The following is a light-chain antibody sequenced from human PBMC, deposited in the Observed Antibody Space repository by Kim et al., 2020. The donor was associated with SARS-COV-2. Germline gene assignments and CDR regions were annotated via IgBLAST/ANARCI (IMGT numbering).Light chain of an antibody. J-gene: IGKJ4*01. CDR3: QQRSNWLT. V-gene: IGKV3-11*01. Sequence: EIVLTQSPATLSLSPGERATLSYRASQSVSSYLAWYQQKPGQAPRLLIYDASNRATGIPGRFSGSGSGTDFTLTISSLEPEDFAVYYCQQRSNWLTFGGGTKVDIK. CDR1: QSVSSY. CDR2: DAS.